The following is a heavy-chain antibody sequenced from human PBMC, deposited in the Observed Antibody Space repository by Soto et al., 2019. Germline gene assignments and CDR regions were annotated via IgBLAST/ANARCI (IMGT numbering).Heavy chain of an antibody. Sequence: EVQLVESGGGLVKPGGSLRLPCAASGFTFSNAWMSWVRQAPGKGLEWVGRIKSKTDGGTTDYAAPVKGRFTISRDDSKNTLYLQMNSLKTEDTAVYYCTTSGYSYGYSVDYCGQGTLVTVSS. CDR1: GFTFSNAW. D-gene: IGHD5-18*01. V-gene: IGHV3-15*01. J-gene: IGHJ4*02. CDR2: IKSKTDGGTT. CDR3: TTSGYSYGYSVDY.